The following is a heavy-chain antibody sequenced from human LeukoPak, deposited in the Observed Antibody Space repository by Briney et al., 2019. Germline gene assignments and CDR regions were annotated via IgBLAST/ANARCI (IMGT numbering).Heavy chain of an antibody. V-gene: IGHV1-2*02. CDR3: ASSITMIVVVTPAPNFDY. D-gene: IGHD3-22*01. J-gene: IGHJ4*02. CDR1: GYTFTGYY. CDR2: INPNSGGT. Sequence: GASVKVSCKASGYTFTGYYMHWVRQAPGQGLEWMGWINPNSGGTNYAQKFQGRVTMTRDTSISTACMELSRLRSDDTAVYYCASSITMIVVVTPAPNFDYWGQGTLVTVSS.